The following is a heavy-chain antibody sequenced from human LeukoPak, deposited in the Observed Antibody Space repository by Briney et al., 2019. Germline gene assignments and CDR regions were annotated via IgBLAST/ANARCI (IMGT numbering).Heavy chain of an antibody. CDR3: AREDYSNYVPRSFDY. CDR1: GFTFSSYG. CDR2: IWYDGSNK. V-gene: IGHV3-33*01. Sequence: GGSMRLSCAAYGFTFSSYGMHWVRQAPGKGLEWVAVIWYDGSNKYYADSVKGRFTISRDNSKNTLYLQMNSLRAEDTAVYYCAREDYSNYVPRSFDYWGQGTLVTVSS. J-gene: IGHJ4*02. D-gene: IGHD4-11*01.